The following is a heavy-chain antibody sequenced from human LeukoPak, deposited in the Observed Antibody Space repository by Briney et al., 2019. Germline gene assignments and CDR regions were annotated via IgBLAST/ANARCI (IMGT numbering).Heavy chain of an antibody. V-gene: IGHV4-4*02. J-gene: IGHJ5*02. CDR2: IHHSGST. D-gene: IGHD6-19*01. Sequence: SETLSLTCAVSGGSISSSNWWSWVRQPPGKGLEWIGEIHHSGSTNYNPSLKSRVTISVDKSKNQFSLKLSSVTAADTAVYYCARSRVAVAADYDPWGQGTLVTVSS. CDR3: ARSRVAVAADYDP. CDR1: GGSISSSNW.